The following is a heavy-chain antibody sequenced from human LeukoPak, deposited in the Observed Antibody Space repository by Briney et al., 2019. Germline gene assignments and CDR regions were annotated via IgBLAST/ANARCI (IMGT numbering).Heavy chain of an antibody. Sequence: SETLSLTCAVYGGPFSGYHWSWIRQAPGKGLEWIGEINHSGSTNYNPSLKSRVTISVDTSKNQFSLKLSSVTAADTAVYYCWSFLGPAGTGGDYGGQGTLATVSS. CDR2: INHSGST. V-gene: IGHV4-34*01. CDR3: WSFLGPAGTGGDY. J-gene: IGHJ4*02. D-gene: IGHD1-1*01. CDR1: GGPFSGYH.